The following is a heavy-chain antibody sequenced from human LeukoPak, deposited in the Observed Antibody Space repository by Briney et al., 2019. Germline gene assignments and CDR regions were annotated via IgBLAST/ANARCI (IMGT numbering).Heavy chain of an antibody. CDR1: GYTFTSCG. J-gene: IGHJ4*02. D-gene: IGHD4-23*01. CDR3: ARDSSRTYGGEFDY. V-gene: IGHV1-18*01. Sequence: ASVKVSYKASGYTFTSCGISWVRQAPGQGLEWMGWISAYNGNTNYAQKLQGRVTMTTDTSTSTAYMELRSLRSDDTAVYYCARDSSRTYGGEFDYWGQGTLVTVSS. CDR2: ISAYNGNT.